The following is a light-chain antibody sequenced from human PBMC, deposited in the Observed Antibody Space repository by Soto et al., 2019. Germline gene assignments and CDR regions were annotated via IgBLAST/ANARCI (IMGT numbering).Light chain of an antibody. CDR1: QSLIHSDGNTY. J-gene: IGKJ1*01. CDR2: RDS. Sequence: DAVMIESVGSLPVSHGQPASITCRSTQSLIHSDGNTYLNGFHQRTGHSPRRLLYRDSTRDSGVPDKFSGSRSGTNCSMKISWVEPPDVGVYYSMQPTHWPRTFGQGTKVDI. V-gene: IGKV2-30*02. CDR3: MQPTHWPRT.